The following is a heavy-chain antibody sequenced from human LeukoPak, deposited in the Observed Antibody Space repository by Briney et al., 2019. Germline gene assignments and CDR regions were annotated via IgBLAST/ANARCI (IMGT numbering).Heavy chain of an antibody. J-gene: IGHJ4*02. V-gene: IGHV4-34*01. CDR1: GGSFRGYY. CDR3: ARAQRWLQAYYFDC. CDR2: INHSGST. D-gene: IGHD5-24*01. Sequence: PSETLSLTCAVYGGSFRGYYWSWIRQPPGKGLEWIGEINHSGSTNYNPSLKSRVTISVDTSKHQFSLKLSSVTAADTAVYYCARAQRWLQAYYFDCWGQGTLVTVSS.